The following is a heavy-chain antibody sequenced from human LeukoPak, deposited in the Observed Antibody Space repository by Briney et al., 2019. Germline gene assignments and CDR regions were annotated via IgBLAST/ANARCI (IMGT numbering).Heavy chain of an antibody. J-gene: IGHJ6*02. CDR1: GGSISSYY. CDR3: ARDRGDYYGSGGTYYYYGMDV. D-gene: IGHD3-10*01. Sequence: SETLSLTCTVSGGSISSYYWSWIRQPPGKGLEWIGYIYYSGSTNYNPSLKSRVTISVDTSKNQFSLKLSSVTAADTAVYYCARDRGDYYGSGGTYYYYGMDVWGQGTTVTVSS. CDR2: IYYSGST. V-gene: IGHV4-59*01.